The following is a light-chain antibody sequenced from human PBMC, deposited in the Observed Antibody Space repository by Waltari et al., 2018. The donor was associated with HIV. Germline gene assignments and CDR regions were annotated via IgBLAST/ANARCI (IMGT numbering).Light chain of an antibody. CDR1: QSLLYSSNNTNF. CDR3: QQYYNTLWT. CDR2: WAS. V-gene: IGKV4-1*01. Sequence: DIVMTQSPDSLAVSLGERATINCKSSQSLLYSSNNTNFLAWYQQKPRQPPKLLIYWASIRASGVPDRFSASGSGTDFTLTISSLQAEDVAVYYCQQYYNTLWTFGQGTKVEIK. J-gene: IGKJ1*01.